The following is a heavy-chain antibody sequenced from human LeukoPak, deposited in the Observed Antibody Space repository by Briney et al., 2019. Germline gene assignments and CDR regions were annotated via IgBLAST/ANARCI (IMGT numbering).Heavy chain of an antibody. CDR3: ARAVERYNFWSGYYRTDYYYYMDV. CDR1: GSSINSADY. CDR2: IFHSGRA. Sequence: SETPSLTCTVSGSSINSADYWGWIRQPPGKGLEYIGSIFHSGRAYYNPSLESRITISMDTSKNQFSLKLDSVTAADTAVYYCARAVERYNFWSGYYRTDYYYYMDVWGKGTTVTVSS. J-gene: IGHJ6*03. V-gene: IGHV4-38-2*02. D-gene: IGHD3-3*01.